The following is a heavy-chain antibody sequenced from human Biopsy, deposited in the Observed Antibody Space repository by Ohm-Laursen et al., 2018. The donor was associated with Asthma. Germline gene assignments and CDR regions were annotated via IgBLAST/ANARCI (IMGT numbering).Heavy chain of an antibody. CDR3: ARAVDYSHYYGIDV. CDR2: ISVYNGNT. CDR1: GYTFNSAG. J-gene: IGHJ6*02. V-gene: IGHV1-18*01. D-gene: IGHD3-10*01. Sequence: AASVKLSCKTSGYTFNSAGITWVRQAPGQGLEWMGWISVYNGNTKVAQKLQDRVTMITDTSTSTACMELRSLRSDDTAVYFCARAVDYSHYYGIDVWGQGTTVTVS.